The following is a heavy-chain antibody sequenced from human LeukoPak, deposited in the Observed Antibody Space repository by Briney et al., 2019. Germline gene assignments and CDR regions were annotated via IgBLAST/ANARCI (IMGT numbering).Heavy chain of an antibody. CDR3: ARGGGPYDSSGYSDAFDI. J-gene: IGHJ3*02. CDR1: GFTFSSYA. CDR2: IYSGGST. Sequence: GGSLRLSCAASGFTFSSYAMSWVRQAPGKGLEWVSVIYSGGSTYYADSVKGRFTISRDNSKNTLYLQMNSLRAEDTAVYYCARGGGPYDSSGYSDAFDIWGQGTMVTVSS. D-gene: IGHD3-22*01. V-gene: IGHV3-66*01.